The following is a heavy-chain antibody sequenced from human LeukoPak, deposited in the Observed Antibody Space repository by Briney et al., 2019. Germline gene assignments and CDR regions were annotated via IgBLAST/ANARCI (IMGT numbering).Heavy chain of an antibody. CDR1: GYTFTAYY. CDR2: INPSSGST. Sequence: ASVKVSCKPSGYTFTAYYMHWVRQAPGQGLEWMGWINPSSGSTDYAQKFQGRATMTRDTAISTAYMEVSGLTSDDTAVYYCARRHSGGNWFDSWGQGTLVTVSS. J-gene: IGHJ5*01. CDR3: ARRHSGGNWFDS. D-gene: IGHD6-19*01. V-gene: IGHV1-2*02.